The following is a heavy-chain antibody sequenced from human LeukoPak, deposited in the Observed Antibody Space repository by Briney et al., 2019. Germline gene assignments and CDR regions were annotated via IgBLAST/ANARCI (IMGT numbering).Heavy chain of an antibody. CDR1: GFTFSSYW. CDR2: INSDGSST. Sequence: GGSLRLSCAASGFTFSSYWMHWVRQAPGKGLVWVSRINSDGSSTTYADSVKGRFTISRDNAKNTLYLQMNSLRAEDTAVYYCARGGKRSYSLDYWGQGTLVTVSS. CDR3: ARGGKRSYSLDY. D-gene: IGHD1-26*01. J-gene: IGHJ4*02. V-gene: IGHV3-74*01.